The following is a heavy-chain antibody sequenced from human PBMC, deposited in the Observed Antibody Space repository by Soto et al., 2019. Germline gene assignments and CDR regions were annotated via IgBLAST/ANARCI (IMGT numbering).Heavy chain of an antibody. Sequence: GGSLRLSCAASRFSFSSYAIHWVRQAPGKGLEWGTIISHDGSETYYADSVKGRLTISRDNSKSTLYLQMTSLRAEDTAVYFCAADYHGSGKFDYWGQGTLVTVSS. D-gene: IGHD3-10*01. J-gene: IGHJ4*02. V-gene: IGHV3-30*03. CDR1: RFSFSSYA. CDR2: ISHDGSET. CDR3: AADYHGSGKFDY.